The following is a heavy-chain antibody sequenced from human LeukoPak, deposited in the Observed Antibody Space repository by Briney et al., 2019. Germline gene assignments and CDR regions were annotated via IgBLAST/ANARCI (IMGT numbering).Heavy chain of an antibody. J-gene: IGHJ4*02. Sequence: ASVKVSCKASGYTFTSYYMHWVRQAPGQGLEWMGIINPSGGSTSYAQKFQGRVTMTRNTSISTAYMELSSLRSEDTAVYYCARGNVVVVAATHYDYWGQGTLVTVSS. CDR1: GYTFTSYY. D-gene: IGHD2-15*01. CDR3: ARGNVVVVAATHYDY. CDR2: INPSGGST. V-gene: IGHV1-46*01.